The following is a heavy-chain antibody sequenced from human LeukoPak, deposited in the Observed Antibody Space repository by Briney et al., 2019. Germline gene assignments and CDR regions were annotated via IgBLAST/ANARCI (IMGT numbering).Heavy chain of an antibody. CDR3: ATGAGCGY. CDR2: IKQDGSER. Sequence: GGSLTVSCAASGCTFSDYYMSWIRQAPGKGLEWVANIKQDGSERNYVDSVKGRFTISRDNAKNSLYLQMNTLRDEDTAVYYCATGAGCGYWGQGTLVTVSS. D-gene: IGHD6-19*01. CDR1: GCTFSDYY. J-gene: IGHJ4*02. V-gene: IGHV3-7*03.